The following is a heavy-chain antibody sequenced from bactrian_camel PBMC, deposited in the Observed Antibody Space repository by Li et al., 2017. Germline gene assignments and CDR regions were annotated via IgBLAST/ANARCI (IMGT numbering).Heavy chain of an antibody. J-gene: IGHJ4*01. D-gene: IGHD3*01. Sequence: HVQLVESGGGAVQAGGSLRLSCVASGSIENRCMGWFRQAPGKEREILAVIFAAGVRTYYADSVKGRFTISRDNGKNTQYLQMNSLEPEDSGMYYCAADYTNRWCSVSGDTYRYWGQGTQVTVSS. CDR3: AADYTNRWCSVSGDTYRY. CDR1: GSIENRC. CDR2: IFAAGVRT. V-gene: IGHV3S54*01.